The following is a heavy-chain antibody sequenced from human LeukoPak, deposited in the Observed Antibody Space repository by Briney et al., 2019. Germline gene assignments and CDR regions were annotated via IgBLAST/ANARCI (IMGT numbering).Heavy chain of an antibody. D-gene: IGHD3-10*01. J-gene: IGHJ6*02. CDR1: GGSISGYY. CDR3: ARISGSYYDYYYGMDV. V-gene: IGHV4-59*01. CDR2: IYCSGST. Sequence: SETLSLTCTVSGGSISGYYWSWIRQPPGKGLEWIGYIYCSGSTNYNPSLKSRVTISVDTSKNQFSLKLSSVTAADTAVYYCARISGSYYDYYYGMDVWGQGTTVTVSS.